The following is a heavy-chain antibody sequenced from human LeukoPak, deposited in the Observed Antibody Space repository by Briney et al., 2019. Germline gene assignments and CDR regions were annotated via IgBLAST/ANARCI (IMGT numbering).Heavy chain of an antibody. CDR2: IKQDGSEK. V-gene: IGHV3-7*01. J-gene: IGHJ4*02. CDR3: ARESAEGIAVAGLDY. CDR1: GFTFSSYW. D-gene: IGHD6-19*01. Sequence: GGSLRLSCAASGFTFSSYWMSWVRLAPGKGLEWVANIKQDGSEKYYVDSVKGRFTISRDNAKNSLYLQMNSLRAEDTAVYYCARESAEGIAVAGLDYWGQGTLVTVSS.